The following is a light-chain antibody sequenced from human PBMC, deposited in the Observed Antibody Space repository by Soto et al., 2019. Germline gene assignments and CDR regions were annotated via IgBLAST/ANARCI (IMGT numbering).Light chain of an antibody. CDR2: EAS. CDR3: LPYNSYSYT. CDR1: QNINNW. V-gene: IGKV1-5*03. Sequence: DFQMTQSPSTLSASVGDRVTITCRASQNINNWLAWYQQKPGKAPKLLIYEASNLQSGVPSRFSGSVSVTELIHTIGSLQSDDFATYYFLPYNSYSYTVGQGT. J-gene: IGKJ2*01.